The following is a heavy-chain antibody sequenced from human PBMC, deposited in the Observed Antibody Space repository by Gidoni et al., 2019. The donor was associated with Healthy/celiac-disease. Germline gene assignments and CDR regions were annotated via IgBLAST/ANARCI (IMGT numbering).Heavy chain of an antibody. Sequence: QVQLVESGGGVVQPGRSLRLSCAASGFTFSSYGMHWVRQAPGKGLEWVAVIWYDGSNKYYADSVKGRFTISRDNSKNTLYLQMNSLRAEDTAVYYCARGSPGRLLTAIDYWGQGTLVTVSS. CDR2: IWYDGSNK. V-gene: IGHV3-33*01. CDR1: GFTFSSYG. D-gene: IGHD3-22*01. J-gene: IGHJ4*02. CDR3: ARGSPGRLLTAIDY.